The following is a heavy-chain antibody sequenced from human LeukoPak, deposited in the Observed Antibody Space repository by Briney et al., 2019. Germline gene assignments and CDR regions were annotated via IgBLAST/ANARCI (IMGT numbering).Heavy chain of an antibody. J-gene: IGHJ3*02. V-gene: IGHV5-51*01. CDR3: ARKEIGYCSSTSCYASAFDI. Sequence: GESLKISCKGSGYSFTSYWIGWVRQMPGKGLEWRGIIYPGDSDTRYSPSFQGQVTISADKSISTAYLQWSSLKASDTAMYYCARKEIGYCSSTSCYASAFDIWGQGTMVTVSS. CDR2: IYPGDSDT. D-gene: IGHD2-2*01. CDR1: GYSFTSYW.